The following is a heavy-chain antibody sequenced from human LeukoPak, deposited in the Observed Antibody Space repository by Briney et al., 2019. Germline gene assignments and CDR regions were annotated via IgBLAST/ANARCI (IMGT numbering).Heavy chain of an antibody. CDR2: IKQDGSEQ. J-gene: IGHJ4*02. CDR1: GFTFSSYW. CDR3: ARAYYYDSSGYGFDY. V-gene: IGHV3-7*04. Sequence: GRSLRLSCAASGFTFSSYWMSWVRQAPGKGLEWVANIKQDGSEQYYVDSVKGRFTISRDNAKNSLYLQMNSLRAEDTAVYYCARAYYYDSSGYGFDYWGQGTLVTVSS. D-gene: IGHD3-22*01.